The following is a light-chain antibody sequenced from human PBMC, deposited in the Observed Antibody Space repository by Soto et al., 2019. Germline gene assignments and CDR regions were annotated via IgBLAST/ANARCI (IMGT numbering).Light chain of an antibody. CDR1: QSVSSN. CDR3: QQYNNWHTIT. J-gene: IGKJ5*01. CDR2: GAS. V-gene: IGKV3-15*01. Sequence: DIVLTQSPVTLSLSPGDRSTLSCRASQSVSSNLAWYQQKPGQAPRLLIYGASTRASGIPARFSGSGSGTEFTLTISSLQSEDFAVYYCQQYNNWHTITFGHGTRLEIK.